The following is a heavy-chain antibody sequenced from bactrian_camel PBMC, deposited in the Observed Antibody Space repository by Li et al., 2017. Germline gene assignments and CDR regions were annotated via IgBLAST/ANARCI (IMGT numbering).Heavy chain of an antibody. CDR2: ICSIA. V-gene: IGHV3S59*01. Sequence: DVQLVESGGGTAQAGGSLRLSCAISGSPFGSCFGWFRQAQGKEREGVASICSIAVYADSVKGRFTTSQNTAKNTLYLQMNSLKPEDTAMYYCKKDDFLGQGTQVTVS. CDR1: GSPFGSC. CDR3: KKDDF. J-gene: IGHJ4*01.